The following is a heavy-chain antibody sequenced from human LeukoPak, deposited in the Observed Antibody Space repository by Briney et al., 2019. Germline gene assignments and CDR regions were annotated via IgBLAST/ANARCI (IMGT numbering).Heavy chain of an antibody. CDR1: GFIFSSYA. CDR2: ISSSGSTI. CDR3: ARESSPEDAFDI. J-gene: IGHJ3*02. Sequence: PGGSLRLSCAASGFIFSSYAMNWVRQAPGKGLEWVSYISSSGSTIYYADSVKGRFTISRDNAKNSLYLQMNSLRADDTAVYYCARESSPEDAFDIWGQGTLVTVSS. D-gene: IGHD2-2*01. V-gene: IGHV3-48*03.